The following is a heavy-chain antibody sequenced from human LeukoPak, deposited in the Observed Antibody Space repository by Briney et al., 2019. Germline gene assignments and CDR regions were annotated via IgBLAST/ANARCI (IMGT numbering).Heavy chain of an antibody. D-gene: IGHD6-19*01. V-gene: IGHV3-30*03. CDR2: ISYDGSNK. J-gene: IGHJ6*03. Sequence: GGSLRLSCAASGFTFSSYGMHWVRQAPGKGLEWVAVISYDGSNKYYADSVKGRFTISRDNPKNTLYLQMNSLRAEDTAVYYCARDGPPLESYSSGWLWGGGDYYYMDVWGKGTTVTVSS. CDR3: ARDGPPLESYSSGWLWGGGDYYYMDV. CDR1: GFTFSSYG.